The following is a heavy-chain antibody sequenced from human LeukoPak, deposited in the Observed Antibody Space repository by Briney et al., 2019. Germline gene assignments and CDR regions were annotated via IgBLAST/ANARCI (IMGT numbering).Heavy chain of an antibody. V-gene: IGHV3-30*02. J-gene: IGHJ6*03. CDR2: IRYDGSNN. CDR3: AKDGARIRPYYYYYMDV. CDR1: GFSFSSYD. Sequence: GGSLRLSCVASGFSFSSYDMQWVGQAPGKGLEWVAFIRYDGSNNYYADSVKGRFTISRDNSKNTLYLQMNSLRAEDTAVYYCAKDGARIRPYYYYYMDVWGKGTTVTVSS. D-gene: IGHD2-15*01.